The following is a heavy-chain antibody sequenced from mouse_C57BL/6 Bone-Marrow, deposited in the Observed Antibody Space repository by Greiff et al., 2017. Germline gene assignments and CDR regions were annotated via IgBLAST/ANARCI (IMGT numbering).Heavy chain of an antibody. CDR3: ARGGVWGFAY. CDR1: GYTFTDYY. V-gene: IGHV1-76*01. CDR2: IYPGSGNT. J-gene: IGHJ3*01. Sequence: QVQLQQSGAELVRPGASVKLSCKASGYTFTDYYINWVKQRPGQGLEWIARIYPGSGNTYYNEKFKGKATLTAEKSSSTAYMQLSSLTSEDSAVYFCARGGVWGFAYWGQGTLVTVSA.